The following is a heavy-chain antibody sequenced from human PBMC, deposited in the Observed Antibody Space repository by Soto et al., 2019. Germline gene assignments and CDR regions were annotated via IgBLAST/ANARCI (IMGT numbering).Heavy chain of an antibody. Sequence: QVQLVQSGAEVKKPGASVKVSCKASGYTFTSYDINWVRQATGQGLEWMGWMNPNSGNTGYAKKFQGRVTMTRNTSRRTGYMEMSILRSEDRAVYYCARTLYGDNVDYWGQGTLVTVSS. V-gene: IGHV1-8*01. D-gene: IGHD4-17*01. J-gene: IGHJ4*02. CDR3: ARTLYGDNVDY. CDR1: GYTFTSYD. CDR2: MNPNSGNT.